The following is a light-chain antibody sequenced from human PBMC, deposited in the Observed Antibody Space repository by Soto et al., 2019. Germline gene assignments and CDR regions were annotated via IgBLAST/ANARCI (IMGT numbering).Light chain of an antibody. J-gene: IGKJ5*01. Sequence: DIQMTQSPSSLSVSVGDRVTISCRASRIIRNSLNWYQQKPGKAPKLLICAASSLQSGVPSRFSGSGSGTDFTLTISSLQPEDFATYYCQQSYSTPITFGQGTRLEIK. V-gene: IGKV1-39*01. CDR1: RIIRNS. CDR3: QQSYSTPIT. CDR2: AAS.